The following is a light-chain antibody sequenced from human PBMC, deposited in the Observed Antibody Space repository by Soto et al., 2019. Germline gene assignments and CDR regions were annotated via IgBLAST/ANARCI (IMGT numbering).Light chain of an antibody. J-gene: IGKJ1*01. V-gene: IGKV1-5*03. CDR1: ENIGGW. Sequence: DIQMTQSPSTLSASVGDRVTITCRASENIGGWLAWYQQKPGRAPKLLIYKASTLEGGVPSRFSGSWSGTEFTLTISSLQPDDFATYYCQQCKNYPPWTFGQGTKVEVK. CDR3: QQCKNYPPWT. CDR2: KAS.